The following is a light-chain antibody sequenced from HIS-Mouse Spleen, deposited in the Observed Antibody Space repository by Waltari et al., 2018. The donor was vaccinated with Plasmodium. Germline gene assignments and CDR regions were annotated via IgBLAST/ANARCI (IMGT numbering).Light chain of an antibody. CDR2: DAS. CDR1: QDISNY. J-gene: IGKJ3*01. V-gene: IGKV1-33*01. Sequence: DIQMTPSPSSLSVSVGDRVTITCQASQDISNYLNWYQQKPGKAPKLLIYDASNLETGVPSRFSGSGSGTDFTFTISSLQPEDIATYYCQQYDNLPPLFTFGPGTKVDIK. CDR3: QQYDNLPPLFT.